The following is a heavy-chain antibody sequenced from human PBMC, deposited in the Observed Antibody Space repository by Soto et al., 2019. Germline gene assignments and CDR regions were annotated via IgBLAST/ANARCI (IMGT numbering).Heavy chain of an antibody. J-gene: IGHJ4*02. V-gene: IGHV3-23*01. D-gene: IGHD3-10*01. Sequence: EVQLLESGGGLVQPGGSLRLSCAASGFTFNNYAMTWVRQAPGKGLEWVSAISGGGDTTSYADSVKGRFTVSRDGSKNTLYLQMSSLRADDSVLYYCAQGRGGSGSLTPRVDFWGQGTLVTVSS. CDR3: AQGRGGSGSLTPRVDF. CDR2: ISGGGDTT. CDR1: GFTFNNYA.